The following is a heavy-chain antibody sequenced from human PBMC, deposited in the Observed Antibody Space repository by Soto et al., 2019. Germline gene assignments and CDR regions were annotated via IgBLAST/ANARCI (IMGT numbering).Heavy chain of an antibody. D-gene: IGHD2-2*01. CDR3: ARSVGYCISTSCYQYNWFDP. J-gene: IGHJ5*02. CDR1: GYTFTSYY. V-gene: IGHV1-18*04. Sequence: ASVKVSCKSSGYTFTSYYMHCVRQAPGQGLEWMGWISAYNGNTNYAQKLQGRVTMTTDTSTSTAYMELRSLRSDDTAVYYCARSVGYCISTSCYQYNWFDPWGQGTLVTVSS. CDR2: ISAYNGNT.